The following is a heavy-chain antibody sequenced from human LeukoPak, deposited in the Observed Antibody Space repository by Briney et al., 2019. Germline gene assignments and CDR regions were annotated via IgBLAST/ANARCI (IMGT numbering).Heavy chain of an antibody. J-gene: IGHJ4*02. Sequence: SVKVSRKASGGTFSSYAISWVRQAPGQGLEWMGRIIPILGIANYAQKFQGRVTITADKSTSTAYMELSSLRSEDTAVYYCATTSGSYYFDYWGQGTLVTVSS. CDR3: ATTSGSYYFDY. CDR1: GGTFSSYA. D-gene: IGHD1-26*01. V-gene: IGHV1-69*04. CDR2: IIPILGIA.